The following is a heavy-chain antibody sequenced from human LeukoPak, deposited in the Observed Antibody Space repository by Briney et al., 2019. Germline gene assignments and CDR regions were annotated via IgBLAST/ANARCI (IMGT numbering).Heavy chain of an antibody. D-gene: IGHD5-12*01. CDR1: GFTFGSYA. CDR3: AKERAVWWLREFDY. V-gene: IGHV3-23*01. J-gene: IGHJ4*02. Sequence: GGSLRLSCAASGFTFGSYAMSWVRQTPGKGPEWVSGISDSGGSTNYADSVKGRFTISRDNSRKTLYLQMNSLRAEDTAVYYCAKERAVWWLREFDYWGQGTLVTVSS. CDR2: ISDSGGST.